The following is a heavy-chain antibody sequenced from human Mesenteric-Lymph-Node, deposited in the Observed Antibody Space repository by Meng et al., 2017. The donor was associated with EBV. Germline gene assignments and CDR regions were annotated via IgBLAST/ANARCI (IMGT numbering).Heavy chain of an antibody. D-gene: IGHD4-11*01. CDR2: IYYRGST. J-gene: IGHJ4*02. Sequence: QVSGPGVVEPSGAVSFTCTVSGASISSGRYYWGWIRQPPGKGLEWIGSIYYRGSTYYNPSLRSRVTISVDTSKNHFSLKLSSVTAADTAMYYCVSYDYGNYVSFDSWGQGILVTVSS. CDR1: GASISSGRYY. CDR3: VSYDYGNYVSFDS. V-gene: IGHV4-39*01.